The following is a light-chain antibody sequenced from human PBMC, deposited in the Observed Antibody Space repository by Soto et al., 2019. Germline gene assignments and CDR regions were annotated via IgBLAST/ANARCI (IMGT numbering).Light chain of an antibody. CDR2: EVS. CDR3: SSSVGVASLRV. J-gene: IGLJ2*01. CDR1: SSDVGAYNY. Sequence: QSALTQPASVSGSPGQSITISCTGTSSDVGAYNYVSWYQQHTGKAPKVMIYEVSNRPSGVSNRFSGSKSGNTASLTISGLQAEDEAYYYCSSSVGVASLRVFGGGTQLTVL. V-gene: IGLV2-14*01.